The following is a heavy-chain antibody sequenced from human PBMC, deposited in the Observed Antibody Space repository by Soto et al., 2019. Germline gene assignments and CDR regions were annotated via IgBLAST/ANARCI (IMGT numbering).Heavy chain of an antibody. CDR1: GLPFISYW. V-gene: IGHV3-7*01. Sequence: GGSLRLSCASSGLPFISYWMSWVRQATGKGLEWVANIKQDGSEKYYVDSVKGRFTISRDNAKNSLYLQMNSLRAEDTAVYYCARETYYDFWSGYYSRGYLDPWGQGTLVTVS. J-gene: IGHJ5*02. CDR2: IKQDGSEK. D-gene: IGHD3-3*01. CDR3: ARETYYDFWSGYYSRGYLDP.